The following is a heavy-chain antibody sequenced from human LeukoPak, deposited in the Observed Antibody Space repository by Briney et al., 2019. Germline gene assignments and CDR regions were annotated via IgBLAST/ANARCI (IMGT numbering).Heavy chain of an antibody. CDR3: ARDKVGGYPFYYYMDV. V-gene: IGHV1-46*01. CDR2: VNPSGGST. Sequence: ASVKVSCKASGYTFTSYYMRWVRQAPGQGLEWMGIVNPSGGSTSYAQKFQGRVTMTRDTSTSTVYMELSSLRSEDTAVYYCARDKVGGYPFYYYMDVWGKGTTVTISS. D-gene: IGHD3-22*01. J-gene: IGHJ6*03. CDR1: GYTFTSYY.